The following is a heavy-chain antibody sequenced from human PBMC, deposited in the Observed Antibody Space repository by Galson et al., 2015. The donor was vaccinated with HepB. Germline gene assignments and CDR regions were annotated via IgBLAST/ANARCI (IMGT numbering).Heavy chain of an antibody. CDR1: GYTFTSYY. CDR2: INPSGGST. Sequence: SVKVSCKASGYTFTSYYMHWVRQAPGQGLEWMGIINPSGGSTSYAQKFQGRVTMTRDTSTSTVYMELRSLRSEDTAVYYCARDSGYDSSGYSPMTGWGQGTLVTVSS. D-gene: IGHD3-22*01. CDR3: ARDSGYDSSGYSPMTG. V-gene: IGHV1-46*01. J-gene: IGHJ4*02.